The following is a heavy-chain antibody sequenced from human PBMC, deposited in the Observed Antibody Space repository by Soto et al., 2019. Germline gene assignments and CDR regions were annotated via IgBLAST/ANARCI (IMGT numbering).Heavy chain of an antibody. CDR1: GGSISSYY. D-gene: IGHD3-22*01. V-gene: IGHV4-59*12. CDR2: IYYSGST. CDR3: AGELYYYDRFSLY. Sequence: SETLSLTCTVSGGSISSYYWSWIRQPPGKGLEWIGYIYYSGSTNYNPSLKSRVTISLDTSKNQFSLKLSSVTAADTAGYYGAGELYYYDRFSLYWRQAPLVTVSS. J-gene: IGHJ4*02.